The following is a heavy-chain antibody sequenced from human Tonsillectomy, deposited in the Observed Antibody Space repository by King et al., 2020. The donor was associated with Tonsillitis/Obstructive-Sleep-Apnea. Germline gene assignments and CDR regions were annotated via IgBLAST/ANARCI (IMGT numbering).Heavy chain of an antibody. CDR2: IYYSGST. CDR1: GGSISSSTYY. Sequence: LQLQESGPGLVKPSETLSLTCTVSGGSISSSTYYWGWVRQSPGKGLEWIGSIYYSGSTYYNPSLKSRVTIYVDTSKNQFSLKLSSVTAADTAVYYCARLERPNYSDSSGATPSFDYWGQGTLVTVSS. D-gene: IGHD3-22*01. CDR3: ARLERPNYSDSSGATPSFDY. V-gene: IGHV4-39*01. J-gene: IGHJ4*02.